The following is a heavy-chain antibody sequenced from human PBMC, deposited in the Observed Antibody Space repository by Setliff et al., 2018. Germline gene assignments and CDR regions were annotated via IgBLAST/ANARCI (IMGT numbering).Heavy chain of an antibody. CDR3: ARERGLGYCSSTSCRYYYYGMDV. CDR1: GGSISSHY. D-gene: IGHD2-2*01. J-gene: IGHJ6*02. CDR2: IHYSGSI. Sequence: SETLSLTCTVSGGSISSHYWSWIRQPPGKGLEWIGYIHYSGSINYNPSLKSRVTISVDTSKNQFSLKLSSVTAADTAVYYCARERGLGYCSSTSCRYYYYGMDVWGQGTTVTVSS. V-gene: IGHV4-59*11.